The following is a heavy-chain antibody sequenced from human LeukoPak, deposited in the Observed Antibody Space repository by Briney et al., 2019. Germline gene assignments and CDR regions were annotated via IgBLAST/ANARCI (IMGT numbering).Heavy chain of an antibody. D-gene: IGHD3-10*01. V-gene: IGHV4-59*12. CDR2: IYYSGST. J-gene: IGHJ5*02. Sequence: SETLSLTCTVSGGSISSYYWSWIRQPPGKGLEWIGYIYYSGSTSYNPSLKSRVTISVDTSKNQFSLKLSSVTAADTAVYYCARDRYYYGSGSYNWFDPWGQGTLVTVSS. CDR3: ARDRYYYGSGSYNWFDP. CDR1: GGSISSYY.